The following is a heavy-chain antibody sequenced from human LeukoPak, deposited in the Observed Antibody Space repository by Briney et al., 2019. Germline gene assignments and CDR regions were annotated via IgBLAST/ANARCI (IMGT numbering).Heavy chain of an antibody. Sequence: GGSLRLSCTASGFTFSSYWMSWVRQAPGKGLEWVANIKHDASEKYFMESLKGRFTISRDNAKNSLYLQMNSLRAEDTAVYYCARGYYDSNAQLFDYWGQGTLVTVSS. J-gene: IGHJ4*02. CDR1: GFTFSSYW. CDR2: IKHDASEK. D-gene: IGHD3-22*01. CDR3: ARGYYDSNAQLFDY. V-gene: IGHV3-7*01.